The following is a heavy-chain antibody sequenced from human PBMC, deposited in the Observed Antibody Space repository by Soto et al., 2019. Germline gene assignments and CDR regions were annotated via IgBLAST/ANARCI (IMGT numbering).Heavy chain of an antibody. Sequence: EVQLLESGGGLVQPGGSLRLSCAASGFTFSSYAMSWVRQAPGKGLEWVSAISGSGGSTYYADSVKGRFTISRDNSKNTLYLQMNSLRAEDTAVYYCAKDRVIPLGRLWGSYYQGLDYWGQGTLVTVSS. CDR3: AKDRVIPLGRLWGSYYQGLDY. CDR1: GFTFSSYA. V-gene: IGHV3-23*01. J-gene: IGHJ4*02. CDR2: ISGSGGST. D-gene: IGHD1-26*01.